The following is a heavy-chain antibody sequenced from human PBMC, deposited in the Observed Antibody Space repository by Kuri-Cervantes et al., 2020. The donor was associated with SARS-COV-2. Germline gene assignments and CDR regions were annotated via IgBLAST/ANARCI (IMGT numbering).Heavy chain of an antibody. J-gene: IGHJ4*02. D-gene: IGHD5-18*01. CDR3: ARAYTAMVTSGFDY. V-gene: IGHV4-34*01. Sequence: AGSLRLSCAASGFTFSNAWMSWVRQAPGKGLEWIGEIHHSGSTNYNPSLKSRVTISVDTSKNQFSLKLSSVTAADTAVYYCARAYTAMVTSGFDYWGQGTLVTVSS. CDR1: GFTFSNAW. CDR2: IHHSGST.